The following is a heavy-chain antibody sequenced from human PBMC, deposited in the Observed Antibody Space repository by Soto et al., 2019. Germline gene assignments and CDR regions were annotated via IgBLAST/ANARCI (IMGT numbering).Heavy chain of an antibody. CDR3: AREVERGSSYGYLEY. V-gene: IGHV1-46*03. CDR1: GYTFTYYY. D-gene: IGHD5-18*01. CDR2: INPSSGGT. Sequence: QVQLVQSGAEVKKPGASVKVSCKASGYTFTYYYIHWVRQAPGQGLEWMGIINPSSGGTSYAQKFQRRVTMTRHTSTSTVYMELSSLRSEDTAVYYCAREVERGSSYGYLEYWGQGTLVTVSS. J-gene: IGHJ4*02.